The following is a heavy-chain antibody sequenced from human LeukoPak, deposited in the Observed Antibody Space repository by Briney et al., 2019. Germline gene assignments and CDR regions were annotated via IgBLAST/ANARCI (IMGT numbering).Heavy chain of an antibody. CDR2: IQYDDSIE. CDR3: AKDQGVVGSYDY. J-gene: IGHJ4*01. Sequence: GGSLRLSCAASGFTFSTFGMNWVRQAPDKGLEWVAFIQYDDSIEYYADSAKGRFTISRDNSKNTLYLQMNSLRGDDTAVYYCAKDQGVVGSYDYWGHGTLVTVSP. D-gene: IGHD3-10*01. V-gene: IGHV3-30*02. CDR1: GFTFSTFG.